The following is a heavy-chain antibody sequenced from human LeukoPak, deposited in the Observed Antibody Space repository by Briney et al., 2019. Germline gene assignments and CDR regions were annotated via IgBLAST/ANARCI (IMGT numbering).Heavy chain of an antibody. Sequence: EASVKVSCKASGGTFSSYAISWVRQAPGQGLEWMGGIIPIFGTANYAQKFQGRVTITADESTSTAYMELSSLRSEDTAVYYCARDQGGWQWPPLLLFDLWGRGTLVTVSS. D-gene: IGHD6-19*01. CDR3: ARDQGGWQWPPLLLFDL. V-gene: IGHV1-69*13. CDR1: GGTFSSYA. CDR2: IIPIFGTA. J-gene: IGHJ2*01.